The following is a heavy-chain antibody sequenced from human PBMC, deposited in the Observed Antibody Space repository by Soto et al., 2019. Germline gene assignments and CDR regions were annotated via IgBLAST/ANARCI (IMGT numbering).Heavy chain of an antibody. CDR2: ISGSGGST. CDR1: GFTFNNYA. Sequence: EVQLLESGRGLVQPGGSLRLSCAASGFTFNNYAMNWVRQAPGKGLEWVSSISGSGGSTYYADSVKGRFTISRDNSKNTLYLQMNSLRAEDTAVYYCAKGALGSSSWYDFDYWGQGTLVTVSS. D-gene: IGHD6-13*01. CDR3: AKGALGSSSWYDFDY. V-gene: IGHV3-23*01. J-gene: IGHJ4*02.